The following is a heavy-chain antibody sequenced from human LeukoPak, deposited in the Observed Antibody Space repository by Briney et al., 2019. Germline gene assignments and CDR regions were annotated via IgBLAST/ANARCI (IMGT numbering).Heavy chain of an antibody. Sequence: EPGGSLRLSCAASGFTFSSYGMHWVRQAPGKGLEWVAFIRYDGSNKYYADSVKGRFTISRDNSKNTLYLQMNSLRAEDTAVYYCAKDLGDGSRFKKRGAFDIWGQGTMVTVSS. V-gene: IGHV3-30*02. CDR1: GFTFSSYG. CDR3: AKDLGDGSRFKKRGAFDI. D-gene: IGHD5-24*01. CDR2: IRYDGSNK. J-gene: IGHJ3*02.